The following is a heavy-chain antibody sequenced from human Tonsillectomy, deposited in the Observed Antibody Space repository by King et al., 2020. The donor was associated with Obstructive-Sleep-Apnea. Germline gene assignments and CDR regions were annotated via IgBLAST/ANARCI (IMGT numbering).Heavy chain of an antibody. J-gene: IGHJ4*02. Sequence: QLQESGSGLVKPSQTLSLTCTVSGDSISSGGYYWSWIRQHPGKGLEWIGYIYYSGSTYYNPSLQSRVTISVDTSKNQFSLKLSSVTAADTAVYYCARVSKLGAVLFFDYWGQGTLVTVSS. CDR1: GDSISSGGYY. V-gene: IGHV4-31*03. D-gene: IGHD4/OR15-4a*01. CDR2: IYYSGST. CDR3: ARVSKLGAVLFFDY.